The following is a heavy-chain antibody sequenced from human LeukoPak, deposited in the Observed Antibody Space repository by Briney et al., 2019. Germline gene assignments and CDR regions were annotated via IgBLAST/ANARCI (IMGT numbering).Heavy chain of an antibody. J-gene: IGHJ3*02. Sequence: GGSLRLSCAASGFTFSSYAMSWVRQAPGKGLEWVSAISGSGGSTYYADSVKGRFTISRDNSKNTLYLQMNSLRAEDTAVYYCAKEETAYCGGDCYRSAFDIWGQETMVTVSS. CDR2: ISGSGGST. CDR1: GFTFSSYA. V-gene: IGHV3-23*01. D-gene: IGHD2-21*02. CDR3: AKEETAYCGGDCYRSAFDI.